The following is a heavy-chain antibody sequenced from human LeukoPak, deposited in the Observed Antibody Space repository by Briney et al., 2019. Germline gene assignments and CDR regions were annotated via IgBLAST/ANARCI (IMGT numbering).Heavy chain of an antibody. D-gene: IGHD3-10*01. V-gene: IGHV4-30-4*08. CDR3: ARGARGFGELLFDY. Sequence: SETLSLTCAVYGGSFSGYYWSWIRQPPGKGLELIGYIYYSGSTYYNPSLKSRVTISVDTSKNQFSLKLSSVTAADTAVYYCARGARGFGELLFDYWGQGTLVTVSS. CDR2: IYYSGST. J-gene: IGHJ4*02. CDR1: GGSFSGYY.